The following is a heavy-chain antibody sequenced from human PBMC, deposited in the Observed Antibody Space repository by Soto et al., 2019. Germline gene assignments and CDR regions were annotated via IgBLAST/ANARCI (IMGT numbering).Heavy chain of an antibody. V-gene: IGHV3-53*01. CDR2: IYSGGST. J-gene: IGHJ5*02. CDR1: GFTVSSNY. D-gene: IGHD3-10*01. Sequence: PGGSLRLSCAASGFTVSSNYMSWVRQAPGKGLEWVSVIYSGGSTYYADSVKGRFTISRDNSKNTLYLQMNSPRAEDTAVYYCARVTSAGLLWFGESSGWFDPWGQGTLVTVSS. CDR3: ARVTSAGLLWFGESSGWFDP.